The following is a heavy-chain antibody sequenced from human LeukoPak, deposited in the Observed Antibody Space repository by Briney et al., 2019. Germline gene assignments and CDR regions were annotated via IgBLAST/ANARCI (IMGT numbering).Heavy chain of an antibody. CDR2: IYYSGST. CDR3: ARVEGEDTAMFY. Sequence: SLTCTVSFGSISRGDYYWGWIPQPPGEGLEWVGYIYYSGSTYYNPSLKSRVTISVDTSKNQFSLKLSSVTAADTAVYYCARVEGEDTAMFYWGQGTLVTVSS. V-gene: IGHV4-30-4*01. CDR1: FGSISRGDYY. J-gene: IGHJ4*02. D-gene: IGHD5-18*01.